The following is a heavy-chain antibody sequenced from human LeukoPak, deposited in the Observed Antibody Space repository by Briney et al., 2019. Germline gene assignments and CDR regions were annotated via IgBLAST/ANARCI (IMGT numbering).Heavy chain of an antibody. CDR1: GFTFSSYA. CDR2: ISYDGSNK. D-gene: IGHD3-22*01. Sequence: GRSLRLSCAASGFTFSSYAMHWVRQAPGKGLEWVAVISYDGSNKYYADSVKGRSTISRDNSKNTLYLQMNSLRAGDTAVYYCATPQGPARYDTSGQESFDYWGQGTLVTVSS. J-gene: IGHJ4*02. CDR3: ATPQGPARYDTSGQESFDY. V-gene: IGHV3-30-3*01.